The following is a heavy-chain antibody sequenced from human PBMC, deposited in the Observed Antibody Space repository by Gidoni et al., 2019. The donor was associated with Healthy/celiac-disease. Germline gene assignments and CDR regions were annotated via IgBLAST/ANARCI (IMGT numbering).Heavy chain of an antibody. D-gene: IGHD1-26*01. J-gene: IGHJ4*02. Sequence: EVQLLESGGGLVQPGGSLRLSSAASGFTFSSYAMSWVRQAPGKGLEWVSAISGSGGSTYYADSVKGRFTISRDNSKNTLYLQMNSLRAEDTAVYYCARTQWELPDYYFDYWGQGTLVTVSS. CDR2: ISGSGGST. V-gene: IGHV3-23*01. CDR1: GFTFSSYA. CDR3: ARTQWELPDYYFDY.